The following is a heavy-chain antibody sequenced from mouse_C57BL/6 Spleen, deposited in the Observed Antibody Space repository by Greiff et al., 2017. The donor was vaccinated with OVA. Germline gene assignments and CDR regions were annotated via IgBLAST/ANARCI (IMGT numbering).Heavy chain of an antibody. V-gene: IGHV7-3*01. CDR3: ARYSGIAMDY. CDR2: IRHKANGYTT. J-gene: IGHJ4*01. Sequence: EVKLVESGGGLVQPGGSLSLSCAASGFTFTDYYMSWVRQPPGKALEWLGFIRHKANGYTTQYSVPGKGRFTISRDNSQSILYLQMNALRAEDSATYYCARYSGIAMDYWGQGTSVTVSS. CDR1: GFTFTDYY.